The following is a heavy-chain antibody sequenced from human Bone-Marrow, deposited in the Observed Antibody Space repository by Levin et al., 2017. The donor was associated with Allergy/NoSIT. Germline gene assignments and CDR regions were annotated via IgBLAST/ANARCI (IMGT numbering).Heavy chain of an antibody. CDR2: ISDNGVTT. J-gene: IGHJ5*02. CDR3: VKDRDGYNYH. Sequence: QPGGSLRLSCAASGFTFSSYAMSWVRQAPGKGLEWVSAISDNGVTTYFADSVMGRFTISRDNSKNTLYLQMSSLRAEDTAVYYCVKDRDGYNYHWGQGTLVTVSS. D-gene: IGHD5-24*01. CDR1: GFTFSSYA. V-gene: IGHV3-23*01.